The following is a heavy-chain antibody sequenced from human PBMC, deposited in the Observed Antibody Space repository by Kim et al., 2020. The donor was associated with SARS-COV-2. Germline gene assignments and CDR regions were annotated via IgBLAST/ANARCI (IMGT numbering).Heavy chain of an antibody. CDR2: INHSGST. CDR3: AHSGYGRWRSLIDY. Sequence: SETLSLTCAVYGGSFSGYYWSWIRQPPGKGLEWIGEINHSGSTNYNPSLKSRVTISVDTSKNQFSLKLSSVTAADTAVYYCAHSGYGRWRSLIDYWGQGTLVTVSS. CDR1: GGSFSGYY. V-gene: IGHV4-34*01. J-gene: IGHJ4*02. D-gene: IGHD5-12*01.